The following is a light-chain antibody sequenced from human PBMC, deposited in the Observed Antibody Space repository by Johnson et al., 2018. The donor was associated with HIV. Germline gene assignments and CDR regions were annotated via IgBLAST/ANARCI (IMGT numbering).Light chain of an antibody. V-gene: IGLV1-51*02. CDR2: ENN. J-gene: IGLJ1*01. CDR3: GTWDSSLSAYV. CDR1: SSNIGNNY. Sequence: QPVLTQPPSVSAAPGQKVTISCSGSSSNIGNNYVSWYQQLPGTAPKLLIYENNKRPSGIPDRFSGSKSGTSATLGITGLQTGDEADYYCGTWDSSLSAYVFRTGTKVTVL.